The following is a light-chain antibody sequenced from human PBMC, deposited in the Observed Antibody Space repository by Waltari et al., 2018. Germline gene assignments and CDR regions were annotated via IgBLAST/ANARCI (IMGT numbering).Light chain of an antibody. V-gene: IGKV1-39*01. Sequence: DIQMTQYPSSLPASVVDRVTITCRASQSISSYLNWYQQKPGKAPKLLIYAASSLQSGVPSRFSGSGSGTDFTLTISSLQPEDFATYYCQQSYSTLYTFGQGTKLEIK. CDR3: QQSYSTLYT. J-gene: IGKJ2*01. CDR2: AAS. CDR1: QSISSY.